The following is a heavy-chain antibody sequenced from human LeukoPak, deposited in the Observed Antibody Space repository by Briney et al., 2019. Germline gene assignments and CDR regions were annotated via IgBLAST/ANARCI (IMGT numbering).Heavy chain of an antibody. D-gene: IGHD6-19*01. Sequence: PGGSLRLSCAASGFTFSDYYMSWIRQAPGKGLEWVSYISSSGNTIYYADSVKGRFTISRDNAKNSLYLQMNILRAEDTAVYYCAKDQLVGWANSYDYWGQGILVTVSS. J-gene: IGHJ4*02. CDR2: ISSSGNTI. V-gene: IGHV3-11*01. CDR1: GFTFSDYY. CDR3: AKDQLVGWANSYDY.